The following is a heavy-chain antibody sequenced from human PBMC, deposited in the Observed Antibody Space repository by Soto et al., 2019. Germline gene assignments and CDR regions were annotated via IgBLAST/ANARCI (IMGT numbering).Heavy chain of an antibody. CDR1: GTYFGTYY. J-gene: IGHJ4*02. V-gene: IGHV4-59*01. D-gene: IGHD3-16*01. Sequence: QVRLQESGPGLVQPSETLSLTCAVSGTYFGTYYWSWIRQPPGKGLEWSGYIFYSGHLKYNPSLNSRLTISVDPPKDHISLRLTSVTSADSAVYFCGREGGGHRYDYWGQGALVTVSS. CDR2: IFYSGHL. CDR3: GREGGGHRYDY.